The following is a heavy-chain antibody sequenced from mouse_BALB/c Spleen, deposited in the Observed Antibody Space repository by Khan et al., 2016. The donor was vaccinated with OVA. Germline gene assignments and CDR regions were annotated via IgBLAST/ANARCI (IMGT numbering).Heavy chain of an antibody. CDR1: GYIFTSYW. CDR2: IYPGTDNT. J-gene: IGHJ2*01. D-gene: IGHD1-1*01. Sequence: QVQLKESGAELVRPGASVKLSCKTSGYIFTSYWIHWVKQRSGQGLEWIARIYPGTDNTYFNEKLKDKATLPADKSSSTAYMHLRSLKSEDSAVYFWARDGALYYCDYWGQGTTLTVSS. CDR3: ARDGALYYCDY. V-gene: IGHV1-76*01.